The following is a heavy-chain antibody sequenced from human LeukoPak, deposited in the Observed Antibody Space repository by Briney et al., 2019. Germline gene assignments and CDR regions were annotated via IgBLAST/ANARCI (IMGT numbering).Heavy chain of an antibody. J-gene: IGHJ4*02. CDR3: AKLRGYYGSGQQITLDY. V-gene: IGHV3-23*01. CDR1: GFTFSSYA. Sequence: GGSLRLSCAASGFTFSSYAMSWVRQAPGKGLEWVSAISGIGDRTYYVDSVKGRFTISRDNSKNMVYLQMDSLSVEDTAVYYCAKLRGYYGSGQQITLDYWGQGTLVTVSS. D-gene: IGHD3-10*01. CDR2: ISGIGDRT.